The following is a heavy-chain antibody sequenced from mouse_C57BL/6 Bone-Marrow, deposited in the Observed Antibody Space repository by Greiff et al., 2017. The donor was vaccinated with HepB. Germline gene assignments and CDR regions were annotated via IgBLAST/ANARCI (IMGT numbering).Heavy chain of an antibody. Sequence: VKLMESGPGLVQPSQILSITCTVSGFSLTSYGVHWVRQSPGKGLEWLGVIWGGGSTDYNAAFMSRLSITKDNSKSQVFFKMNSLQADDTAIYYCAKRYYGSSHYAMDYWGQGTSVTVSS. J-gene: IGHJ4*01. D-gene: IGHD1-1*01. CDR2: IWGGGST. CDR1: GFSLTSYG. CDR3: AKRYYGSSHYAMDY. V-gene: IGHV2-5*01.